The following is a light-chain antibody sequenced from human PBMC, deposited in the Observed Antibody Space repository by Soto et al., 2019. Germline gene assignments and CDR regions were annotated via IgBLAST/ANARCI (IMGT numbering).Light chain of an antibody. J-gene: IGLJ2*01. CDR2: DVS. CDR3: TSYTSSTTRVV. CDR1: SSDIGGYDS. V-gene: IGLV2-14*01. Sequence: QSVLTQPASVSGSPGQSITISCTGTSSDIGGYDSVSWYQQYPGKAPKLMIYDVSNRPSGVSNRFSGPKSGNTASLTISGLQAEDEADYYCTSYTSSTTRVVFGGGTKVTVL.